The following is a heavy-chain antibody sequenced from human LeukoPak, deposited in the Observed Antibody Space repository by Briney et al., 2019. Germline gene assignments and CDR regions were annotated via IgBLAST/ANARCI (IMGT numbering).Heavy chain of an antibody. V-gene: IGHV3-9*01. Sequence: GGSLRLSCAASGFTFDDYAMHWVRQAPGKGLEWVSGISWNSGSIGYADSVKGRFTISRDNAKNSLYLQMNSLRAEDTALYYCAKTKRRYCSGGSCSYFDYWGQGTLVTVSS. CDR1: GFTFDDYA. D-gene: IGHD2-15*01. CDR3: AKTKRRYCSGGSCSYFDY. J-gene: IGHJ4*02. CDR2: ISWNSGSI.